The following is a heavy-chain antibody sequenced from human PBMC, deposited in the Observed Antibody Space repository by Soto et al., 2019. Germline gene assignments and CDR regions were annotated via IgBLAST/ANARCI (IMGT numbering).Heavy chain of an antibody. J-gene: IGHJ4*02. Sequence: PGGSLRLSCAASGFTFISYAMSWVRQAPGKGLEWVSAISGSGGSTYYADSVKGQFTISRDNSKNTLYLQMNSLRAEDTAVYYCAKESSSSGYPLSVDDWGQGTVVTVSS. CDR2: ISGSGGST. CDR1: GFTFISYA. CDR3: AKESSSSGYPLSVDD. D-gene: IGHD3-22*01. V-gene: IGHV3-23*01.